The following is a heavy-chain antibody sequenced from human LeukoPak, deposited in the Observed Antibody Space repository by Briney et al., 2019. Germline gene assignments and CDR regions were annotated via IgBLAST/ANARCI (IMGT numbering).Heavy chain of an antibody. J-gene: IGHJ4*02. V-gene: IGHV4-39*07. CDR1: GGSISSSSYY. Sequence: SETLSLTCTVSGGSISSSSYYWGWIRQPPGKGLEWIGSIYYSGSTDYNPSLKSRVTISIDTSNNQFSLNLSSVTAADTAIYYCARVNYYGSGSYYRIDYWGQGALVTVSS. D-gene: IGHD3-10*01. CDR3: ARVNYYGSGSYYRIDY. CDR2: IYYSGST.